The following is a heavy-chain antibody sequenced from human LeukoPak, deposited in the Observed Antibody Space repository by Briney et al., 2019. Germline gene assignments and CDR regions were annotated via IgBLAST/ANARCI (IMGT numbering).Heavy chain of an antibody. CDR3: ARSDNYDSSYDY. D-gene: IGHD3-22*01. CDR1: GFTFSDYY. V-gene: IGHV3-11*01. CDR2: ISSSGSTI. Sequence: GGSLRLSCAASGFTFSDYYTSWIRQAPGKGLEWVSYISSSGSTIYYADSVKGRFTISRDNAKNSLYLQMNSLRAEDTAVYYCARSDNYDSSYDYWGQGTLVTVSS. J-gene: IGHJ4*02.